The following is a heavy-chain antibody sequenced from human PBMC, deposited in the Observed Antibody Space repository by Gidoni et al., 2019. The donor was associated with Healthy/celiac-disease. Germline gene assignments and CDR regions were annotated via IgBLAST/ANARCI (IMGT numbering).Heavy chain of an antibody. V-gene: IGHV3-30*18. D-gene: IGHD6-6*01. J-gene: IGHJ4*02. Sequence: QVQLVESGGGVVQPGRSLRLSCAASGFTFNDYGMHWVRQAPGKGLEWVAVISYDGSNKYYADSVKGRFTISRDNSKNTLYLQMNSLRAEDTAVYYCAKDQSSSSFNYWGQGTLVTVSS. CDR1: GFTFNDYG. CDR2: ISYDGSNK. CDR3: AKDQSSSSFNY.